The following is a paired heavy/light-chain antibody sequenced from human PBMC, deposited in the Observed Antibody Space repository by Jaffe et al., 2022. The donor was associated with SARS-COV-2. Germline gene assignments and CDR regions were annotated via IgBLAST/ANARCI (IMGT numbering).Heavy chain of an antibody. CDR2: IYTSGTT. J-gene: IGHJ3*01. CDR1: GDFLKRGSYY. Sequence: QVQLQESGPGLVKPPQTLSLTCTLSGDFLKRGSYYWSWVRHSAGKGLEWIGLIYTSGTTIYSPSLKSRVTMSVDTSNNQFSLELSSVTAADTAVYYCARGQAFWTGYWFHGTFDLWGQGITVTVSS. V-gene: IGHV4-61*02. D-gene: IGHD3-3*01. CDR3: ARGQAFWTGYWFHGTFDL.
Light chain of an antibody. CDR1: QTITSRH. Sequence: EIVLTQSPGTLSLSPGERATLSCRASQTITSRHLAWYQQKPGQAPRLLIYDVSSRATGIPDRFSGSGSETDFTLTISRLEPEDFAVYYCQQYGRSPSPFGQGTKVEIK. V-gene: IGKV3-20*01. CDR2: DVS. CDR3: QQYGRSPSP. J-gene: IGKJ1*01.